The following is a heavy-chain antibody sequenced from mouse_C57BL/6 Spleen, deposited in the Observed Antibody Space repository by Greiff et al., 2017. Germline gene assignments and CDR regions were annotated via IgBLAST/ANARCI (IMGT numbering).Heavy chain of an antibody. CDR1: GYSITSGYD. CDR3: ARGDSNWASAMDY. CDR2: ISYSGST. J-gene: IGHJ4*01. V-gene: IGHV3-1*01. D-gene: IGHD2-5*01. Sequence: EVKLVESGPGLVKPSPSLSLTCTVTGYSITSGYDWHWIRHFPGNQLEWMGYISYSGSTNYNPALKSRISITHDTSKNHFFLKLNSVTTEDTATYYCARGDSNWASAMDYWGQGTSVTVSS.